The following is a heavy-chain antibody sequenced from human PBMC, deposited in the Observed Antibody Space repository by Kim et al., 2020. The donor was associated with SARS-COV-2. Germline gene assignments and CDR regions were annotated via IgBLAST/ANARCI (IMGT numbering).Heavy chain of an antibody. J-gene: IGHJ4*02. CDR2: ISSSSSTI. D-gene: IGHD4-17*01. CDR1: GFTFSSYS. CDR3: ARDRGTTVTTSAHRPY. Sequence: GGSLRLSCAASGFTFSSYSMNWVRQAPGKGLEWVSYISSSSSTIYYADSVKGRFTISRDNAKNSLYLQMNSLRAEDTAVYYCARDRGTTVTTSAHRPYWGQGTLVTVSS. V-gene: IGHV3-48*04.